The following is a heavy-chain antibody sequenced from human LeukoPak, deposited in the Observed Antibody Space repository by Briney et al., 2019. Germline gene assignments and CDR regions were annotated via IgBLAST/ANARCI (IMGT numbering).Heavy chain of an antibody. D-gene: IGHD2-2*01. CDR3: TTVHRDYASMDV. J-gene: IGHJ6*02. CDR1: GFTFSSAW. CDR2: IESKADGVTT. V-gene: IGHV3-15*04. Sequence: GGSLRLSCAASGFTFSSAWLNWVRQAPGKGLEWVGRIESKADGVTTAYAAPVKGRFTISRDDSKTTLYLQMNSLKTEDTAMYYCTTVHRDYASMDVWAEGPRSPSP.